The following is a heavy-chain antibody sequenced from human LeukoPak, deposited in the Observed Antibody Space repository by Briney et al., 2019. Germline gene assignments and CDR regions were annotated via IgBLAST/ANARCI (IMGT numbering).Heavy chain of an antibody. CDR1: GFTFNGSA. D-gene: IGHD3-9*01. CDR3: TRHMLEAQYYDMLKFDP. J-gene: IGHJ5*02. Sequence: QPGGSLRLSCAASGFTFNGSAMHWVRQASGKGLEWVGRIRSKANSYATAYAASVKGRFTISRDDSKNTAYLQMNSLKTEDTAVYYCTRHMLEAQYYDMLKFDPWGQGTLVTVSS. V-gene: IGHV3-73*01. CDR2: IRSKANSYAT.